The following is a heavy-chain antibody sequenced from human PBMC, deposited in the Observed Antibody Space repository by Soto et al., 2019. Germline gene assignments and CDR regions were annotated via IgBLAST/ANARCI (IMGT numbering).Heavy chain of an antibody. CDR1: GTTFSNFA. CDR2: IILPFGTP. J-gene: IGHJ4*02. D-gene: IGHD3-22*01. CDR3: VRGPDYEGYFDY. V-gene: IGHV1-69*12. Sequence: QVRLVQSGAEVKKTGSSVKVSCEDSGTTFSNFAIGWVRQAPGQGPEWMGGIILPFGTPNYAQKFQGRVTISADESMTTAYMELRGLQSEDTAVYYCVRGPDYEGYFDYWGQGTLVTVSS.